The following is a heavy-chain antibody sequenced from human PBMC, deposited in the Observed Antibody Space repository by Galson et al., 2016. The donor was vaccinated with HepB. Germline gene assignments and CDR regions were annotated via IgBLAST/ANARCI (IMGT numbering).Heavy chain of an antibody. J-gene: IGHJ4*02. CDR3: ARGYNYGPLDY. CDR1: GFTFSSYA. CDR2: ISYDGSNK. D-gene: IGHD5-18*01. V-gene: IGHV3-30*04. Sequence: SLRLSCAASGFTFSSYAMHWVRQAPGKGLEWVAVISYDGSNKYYADSVKGRFTISRDNSKNTLYLQMNSLRADDTAVYYCARGYNYGPLDYWGQGTLVTVSS.